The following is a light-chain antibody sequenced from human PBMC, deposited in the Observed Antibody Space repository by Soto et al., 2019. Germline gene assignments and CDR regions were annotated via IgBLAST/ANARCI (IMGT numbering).Light chain of an antibody. V-gene: IGKV1-39*01. J-gene: IGKJ2*01. CDR2: AAS. Sequence: DIQMTQSPSSLSASVGDKVTVTCRVNQNINRSLQWYQQKAGKAPKLLIYAASSLQSGVPSRFSGSGSGTDFTLTISSLQPEDFATYYCRQSYSTPYTFGQGTKLDIK. CDR3: RQSYSTPYT. CDR1: QNINRS.